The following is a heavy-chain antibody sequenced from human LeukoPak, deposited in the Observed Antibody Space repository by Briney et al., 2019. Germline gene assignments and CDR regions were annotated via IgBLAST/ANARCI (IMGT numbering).Heavy chain of an antibody. D-gene: IGHD1-26*01. V-gene: IGHV1-2*02. CDR1: GYTFTGYY. Sequence: ASVKVSCKASGYTFTGYYMHWVRQAPGQGLEWVGWINPNSGGTNYAQKFQGRVTMTRDTSISTAYMELSRLRSDDTAVYHCARDQGLYSNYHDYWGQGTLVTVSS. J-gene: IGHJ4*02. CDR3: ARDQGLYSNYHDY. CDR2: INPNSGGT.